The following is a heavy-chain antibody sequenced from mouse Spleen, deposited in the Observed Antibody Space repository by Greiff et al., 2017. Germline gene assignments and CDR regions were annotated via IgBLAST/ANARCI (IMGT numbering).Heavy chain of an antibody. D-gene: IGHD1-1*02. Sequence: EVQVVESGPGLVKPSQSLSLTCSVTGYSITSGYYWNWIRQFPGNKLEWMGYISYDGSNNYNPSLKNRISITRDTSKNQFFLKLNSVTTEDTATYYCARDRWAYAMDYWGQGTSVTVSS. J-gene: IGHJ4*01. V-gene: IGHV3-6*01. CDR1: GYSITSGYY. CDR2: ISYDGSN. CDR3: ARDRWAYAMDY.